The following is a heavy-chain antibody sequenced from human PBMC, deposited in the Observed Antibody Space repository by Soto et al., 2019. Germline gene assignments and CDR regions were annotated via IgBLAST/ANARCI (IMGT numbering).Heavy chain of an antibody. D-gene: IGHD4-17*01. CDR2: IKSKTDGGTT. Sequence: GGSLRLSCAASGFTFSNAWMSWVRQAPGKGLEWVGRIKSKTDGGTTDYAAPVKGRFTISRDDSKNTLYLQMNSLKTEDTAVYYCTSVCEDCGDYPCYYWGQGTLVTV. CDR1: GFTFSNAW. J-gene: IGHJ4*02. CDR3: TSVCEDCGDYPCYY. V-gene: IGHV3-15*01.